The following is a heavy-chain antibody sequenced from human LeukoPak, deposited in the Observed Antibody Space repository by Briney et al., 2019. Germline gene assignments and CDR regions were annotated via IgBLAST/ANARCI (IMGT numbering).Heavy chain of an antibody. CDR1: TGSISSYY. D-gene: IGHD6-13*01. J-gene: IGHJ5*02. CDR3: ARDIAAALYNWFDP. CDR2: IYTSGST. Sequence: SETLSLTCTVSTGSISSYYWRWIRQPAGKGLEWFGRIYTSGSTNYNPSLKSRVTMSVDTSKNQFSLKLSSVTAADTAVYYCARDIAAALYNWFDPWGQGTLVTVSS. V-gene: IGHV4-4*07.